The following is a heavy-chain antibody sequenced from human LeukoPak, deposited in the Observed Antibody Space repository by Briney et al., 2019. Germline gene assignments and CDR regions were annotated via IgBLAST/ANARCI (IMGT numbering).Heavy chain of an antibody. J-gene: IGHJ4*02. V-gene: IGHV4-61*02. CDR2: IYTSGST. Sequence: SETLSLTCTVSGGSISSGSYYWSWIRQPAGKGLEWIGRIYTSGSTNYNPSLKSRVTISVDTSKNQFSLKLSSVTAADTAVYYCATRTGAFDYWGQGTLVTVSS. CDR3: ATRTGAFDY. D-gene: IGHD7-27*01. CDR1: GGSISSGSYY.